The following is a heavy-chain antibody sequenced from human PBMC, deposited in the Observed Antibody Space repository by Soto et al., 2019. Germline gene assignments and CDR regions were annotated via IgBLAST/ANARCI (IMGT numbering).Heavy chain of an antibody. Sequence: QVQLQESGPGLVKPSQTLSLTCTVSGGSISSGDYYWSWIRQPPGKGLEWIGYIYYSGSTYYNPSLKSRVTISVDTSKNQCSLKLSSVTAADTAVYYCATLLTRTRMQHNWFDPWGQGTLVTVSS. CDR2: IYYSGST. V-gene: IGHV4-30-4*01. CDR1: GGSISSGDYY. D-gene: IGHD2-15*01. CDR3: ATLLTRTRMQHNWFDP. J-gene: IGHJ5*02.